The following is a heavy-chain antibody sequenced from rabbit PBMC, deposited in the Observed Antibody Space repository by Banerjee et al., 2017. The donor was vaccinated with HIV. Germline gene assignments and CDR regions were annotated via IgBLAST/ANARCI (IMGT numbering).Heavy chain of an antibody. Sequence: QEQLEESGGDLVKPEGSLTLTCKASGFTLSSSDYMCWVRQAPGKGLEWVACIYAGGSDSTAYAGWAKGRFTISKTSSTTVTLQMTSLTAADTATYFCARWGSGWSLSLWGQGTLVTVS. CDR2: IYAGGSDST. CDR3: ARWGSGWSLSL. V-gene: IGHV1S45*01. J-gene: IGHJ3*01. CDR1: GFTLSSSDY. D-gene: IGHD1-1*01.